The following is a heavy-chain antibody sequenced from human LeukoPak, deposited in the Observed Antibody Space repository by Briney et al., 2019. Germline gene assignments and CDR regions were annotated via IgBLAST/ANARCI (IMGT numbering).Heavy chain of an antibody. CDR3: ARGLIAAAGTGYYYYMDV. CDR2: INPNSGAT. J-gene: IGHJ6*03. Sequence: ASVKVSCKASGYTFTGYYMHWVRQAPGQGLESMGWINPNSGATNYAQKFQGRVTMTRDTSISTAYMELSRLRSDDTAVYYCARGLIAAAGTGYYYYMDVWGKGTTVTISS. D-gene: IGHD6-13*01. CDR1: GYTFTGYY. V-gene: IGHV1-2*02.